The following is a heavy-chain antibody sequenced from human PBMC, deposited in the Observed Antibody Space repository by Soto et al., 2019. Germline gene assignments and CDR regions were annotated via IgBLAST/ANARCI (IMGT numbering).Heavy chain of an antibody. CDR3: ARAPIIAVAGRSVVQPLGYFQH. V-gene: IGHV3-7*05. CDR1: GFTFSSYW. J-gene: IGHJ1*01. CDR2: IKQDGSEK. Sequence: GGSLRLSCAASGFTFSSYWMSWVRQAPGKGLEWVANIKQDGSEKYYVDSVKGRFTISRDNAKNSLYLQMNSLRAEDTAVYYCARAPIIAVAGRSVVQPLGYFQHWGQGTLVTVSS. D-gene: IGHD6-19*01.